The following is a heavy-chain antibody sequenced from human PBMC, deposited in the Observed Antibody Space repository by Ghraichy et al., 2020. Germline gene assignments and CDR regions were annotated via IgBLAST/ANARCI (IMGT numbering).Heavy chain of an antibody. Sequence: GGSLRLSCVGSGFTFSGYPMNWVRQSPGKGLEWVSYITSSSRTISYADSVKGRFTIFRDNAHNSLYLQMNSLRDEDTAVSYCARGSTVVRFFYYDGMDVWGQGTTVTVSS. D-gene: IGHD4-23*01. CDR2: ITSSSRTI. V-gene: IGHV3-48*02. CDR3: ARGSTVVRFFYYDGMDV. CDR1: GFTFSGYP. J-gene: IGHJ6*02.